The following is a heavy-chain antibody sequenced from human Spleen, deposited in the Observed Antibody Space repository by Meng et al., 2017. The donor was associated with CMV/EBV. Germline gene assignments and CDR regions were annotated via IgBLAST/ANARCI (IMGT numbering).Heavy chain of an antibody. J-gene: IGHJ3*02. D-gene: IGHD1-26*01. Sequence: GESLKISCAASGFTFRSYWMSWVRQAPGKGLEWVANIKKDGSEKHYVDAVKGRFTISRDNAENSLYLQMNSLRVEDMALYYCGKVLYSGGYFDAFETRGQGTMVTVSS. CDR1: GFTFRSYW. V-gene: IGHV3-7*03. CDR3: GKVLYSGGYFDAFET. CDR2: IKKDGSEK.